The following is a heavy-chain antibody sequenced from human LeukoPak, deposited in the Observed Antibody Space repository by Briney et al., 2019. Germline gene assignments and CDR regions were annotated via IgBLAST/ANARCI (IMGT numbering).Heavy chain of an antibody. CDR3: AKDLKIVLAAGPVFDY. J-gene: IGHJ4*02. CDR2: ISWNSGSI. D-gene: IGHD2-15*01. Sequence: GGSLTLSCAASGFTFDDYAMHWVRQAPGKGLEWVSGISWNSGSIGYADSVKGRFTISRDNAKNSLYLQMNSLRAEDTALYYCAKDLKIVLAAGPVFDYWGQGTLVTVSS. V-gene: IGHV3-9*01. CDR1: GFTFDDYA.